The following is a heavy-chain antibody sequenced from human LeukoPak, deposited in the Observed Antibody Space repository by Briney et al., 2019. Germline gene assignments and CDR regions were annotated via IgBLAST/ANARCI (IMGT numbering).Heavy chain of an antibody. CDR3: ARTEYSSSSGNLDAFDI. Sequence: SETLSLTCTVSGGSISSSSYYWGWIRQPPGKGLEWIGSIYYSGSTYYNPSLKSRVTISVDTSKNQFSLKLSSVTAADTAVYYCARTEYSSSSGNLDAFDIWGQGTMVTVSS. CDR2: IYYSGST. V-gene: IGHV4-39*01. D-gene: IGHD6-6*01. J-gene: IGHJ3*02. CDR1: GGSISSSSYY.